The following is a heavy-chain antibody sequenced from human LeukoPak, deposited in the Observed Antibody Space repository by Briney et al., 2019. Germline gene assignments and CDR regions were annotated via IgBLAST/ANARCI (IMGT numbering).Heavy chain of an antibody. J-gene: IGHJ4*02. CDR1: GFTFSSYA. CDR2: ISYDGSNK. CDR3: ARDYNPSGRYYFDY. D-gene: IGHD1-14*01. Sequence: GRSLRFSCAASGFTFSSYAMHWVRQAPGKGLEWVAVISYDGSNKYYADSVKGRYTISRDNSKNTLYLQMNSLRAEDTAVYYCARDYNPSGRYYFDYWGQGTLVTVSS. V-gene: IGHV3-30*04.